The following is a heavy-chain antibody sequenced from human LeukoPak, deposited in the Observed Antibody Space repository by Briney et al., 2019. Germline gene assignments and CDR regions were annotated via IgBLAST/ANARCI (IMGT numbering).Heavy chain of an antibody. D-gene: IGHD3-22*01. CDR3: ARGENYYDSSGSDY. Sequence: PGGSLRLSCSASGFTFPSSAMTWVRQAPGTGLEWVSAINARGSDIYYADSVKGRFTISRDIFKNTLYLQMNSLRAEDTAVYYCARGENYYDSSGSDYWGQGTLVTVSS. J-gene: IGHJ4*02. CDR1: GFTFPSSA. CDR2: INARGSDI. V-gene: IGHV3-23*01.